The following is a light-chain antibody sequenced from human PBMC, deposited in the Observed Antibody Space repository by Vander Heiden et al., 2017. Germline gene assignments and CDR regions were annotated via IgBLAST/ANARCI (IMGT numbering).Light chain of an antibody. J-gene: IGKJ2*01. CDR2: DAS. Sequence: DIQMTQSPSSLSASVGDRVTITCQASQDISNYLNWYQQKPGKAPKLLIYDASHLETGVPSRFSGSGSGTDFTFTISSLQPKDIATYYCQQYDNLPYTFGQGTKLEIK. CDR1: QDISNY. V-gene: IGKV1-33*01. CDR3: QQYDNLPYT.